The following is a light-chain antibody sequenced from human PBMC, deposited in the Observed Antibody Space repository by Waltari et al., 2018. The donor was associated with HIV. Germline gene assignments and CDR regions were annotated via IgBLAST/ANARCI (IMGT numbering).Light chain of an antibody. CDR1: SSDVGAYDY. CDR3: ASFTSGRLNV. V-gene: IGLV2-14*03. CDR2: DVY. J-gene: IGLJ1*01. Sequence: QSALTHPASLSGSPGQSTTISCTGTSSDVGAYDYASWYQQHPGKVPKLLIYDVYNRPSRISNRFSGSKSGNTASLTISGLQAEDEAHYYCASFTSGRLNVFGTGTKVTVL.